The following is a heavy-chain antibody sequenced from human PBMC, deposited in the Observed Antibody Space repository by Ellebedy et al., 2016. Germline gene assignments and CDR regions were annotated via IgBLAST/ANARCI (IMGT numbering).Heavy chain of an antibody. J-gene: IGHJ4*02. D-gene: IGHD3-22*01. CDR1: GFTFSDHY. CDR2: ISSSSSTI. V-gene: IGHV3-11*01. CDR3: ARAPYYYDSSGYYLSYYFDY. Sequence: GGSLRLSCAASGFTFSDHYMNWVRQAPGKGLEWVSYISSSSSTIYYADSVKGRFTISRDNAKNSLYLQMNSLRAEDTAVYYCARAPYYYDSSGYYLSYYFDYWGQGTLVTVSS.